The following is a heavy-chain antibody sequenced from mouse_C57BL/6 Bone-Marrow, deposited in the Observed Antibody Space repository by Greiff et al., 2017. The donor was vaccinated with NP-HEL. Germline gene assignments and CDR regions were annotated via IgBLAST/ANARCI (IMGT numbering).Heavy chain of an antibody. Sequence: EVMLVESEGGLVQPGSSMKLSCTASGFTFSDYYMAWVRQVPEKGLEWVANINYDGSSTYYLDSLKSRFIISRDNAKNILYLQMSSLKSEDTATYYCARGDYDGFAYWGQGTLVTVSA. D-gene: IGHD2-4*01. CDR3: ARGDYDGFAY. J-gene: IGHJ3*01. CDR2: INYDGSST. CDR1: GFTFSDYY. V-gene: IGHV5-16*01.